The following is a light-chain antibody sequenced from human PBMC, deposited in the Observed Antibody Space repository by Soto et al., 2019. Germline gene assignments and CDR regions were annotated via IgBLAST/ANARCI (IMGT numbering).Light chain of an antibody. CDR2: DVS. CDR1: SSDVGGYNY. CDR3: SSYSSSSTVLYV. Sequence: QSALTQPASVSGSPGQSITISCTGTSSDVGGYNYVSWYQQHPGKAPKLMIYDVSNRPSGVSNRFSGSKSVNTASLTISGLQAEDEGDYCCSSYSSSSTVLYVFGTGTKLTVL. J-gene: IGLJ1*01. V-gene: IGLV2-14*01.